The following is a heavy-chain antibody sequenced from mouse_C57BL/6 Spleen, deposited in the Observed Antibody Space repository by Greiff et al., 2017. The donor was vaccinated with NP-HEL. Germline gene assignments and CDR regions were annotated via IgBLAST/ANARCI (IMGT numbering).Heavy chain of an antibody. V-gene: IGHV1-59*01. Sequence: QVQLQQPGAELVRPGTSVKLSCKASGYTFTSYWMHWVKQRPGQGLEWIGVIDPSDSYTNYNQKFKGKATLTVDTSSSTAYMQLSSLTSEDSAVYYCARGITTVVANFDYWGQGTTLTVSS. D-gene: IGHD1-1*01. CDR1: GYTFTSYW. J-gene: IGHJ2*01. CDR2: IDPSDSYT. CDR3: ARGITTVVANFDY.